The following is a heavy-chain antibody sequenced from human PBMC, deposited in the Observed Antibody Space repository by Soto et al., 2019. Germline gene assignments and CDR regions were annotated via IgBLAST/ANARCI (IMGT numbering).Heavy chain of an antibody. D-gene: IGHD3-10*01. CDR1: GFSLTTYGLG. V-gene: IGHV2-5*02. CDR2: IYWDDDK. Sequence: QITLKESGPTLVKPTQTLTLTCTFSGFSLTTYGLGVAWIRQPPGKALEFLALIYWDDDKRFSPSLRTRLTITKDTSKNQVVLTMTNMDPVDTATYYCARTRRCDSGRYYQDYWGQGTLITVSS. J-gene: IGHJ4*02. CDR3: ARTRRCDSGRYYQDY.